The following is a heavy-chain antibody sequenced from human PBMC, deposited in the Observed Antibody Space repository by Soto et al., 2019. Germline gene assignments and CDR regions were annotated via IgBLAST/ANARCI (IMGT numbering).Heavy chain of an antibody. D-gene: IGHD3-10*01. V-gene: IGHV4-30-4*01. CDR1: GGSISSGDYY. J-gene: IGHJ4*02. CDR3: ARVGGFGATTIDY. Sequence: QVQLQESGPGLVKPSQTLSLTCTVSGGSISSGDYYWSWIRQPPGKGLEWIGYIYYSGSTYYNPSLTSRVTLSVDTSKNQFSLKLSSVTAADTAVYSCARVGGFGATTIDYWGQGTLVTVSS. CDR2: IYYSGST.